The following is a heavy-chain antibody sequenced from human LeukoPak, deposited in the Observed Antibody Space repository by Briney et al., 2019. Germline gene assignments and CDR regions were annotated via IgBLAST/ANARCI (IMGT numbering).Heavy chain of an antibody. CDR3: AKMRVGGLRGGSFDY. Sequence: GGSLRLPCAASGFTFSSYALSWVRQAPGKGLEWVSGISGSGGTTYYADSVKGRFTISRDNSKNTLYLQMNSLRAEDTAVYYCAKMRVGGLRGGSFDYWGQGTLVTVSS. CDR1: GFTFSSYA. CDR2: ISGSGGTT. V-gene: IGHV3-23*01. D-gene: IGHD3-16*01. J-gene: IGHJ4*02.